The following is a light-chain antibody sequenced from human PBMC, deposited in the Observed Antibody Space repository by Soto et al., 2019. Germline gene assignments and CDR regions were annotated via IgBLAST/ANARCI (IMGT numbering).Light chain of an antibody. J-gene: IGLJ1*01. CDR1: NIGSKR. CDR2: YDS. Sequence: SYELTQPPSVSVAPEKTARLTCGGDNIGSKRVHWYRQKPGQAPVLVIYYDSDRPSGIPERFSGSNSGNTATLPTNRGEAGDEADYYCQVWDITTDHDVFGTGTKLTVL. V-gene: IGLV3-21*04. CDR3: QVWDITTDHDV.